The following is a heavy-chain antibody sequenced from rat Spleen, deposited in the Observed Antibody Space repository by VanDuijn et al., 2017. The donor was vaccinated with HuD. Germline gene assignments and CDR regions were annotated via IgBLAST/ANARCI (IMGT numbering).Heavy chain of an antibody. V-gene: IGHV5-22*01. J-gene: IGHJ1*01. Sequence: EVQLVESGGGLVQPGRSLKLSCAASGFTFSDYYMAWVRQAPKKGLEWVASISYEGSSTYYGDSVKGRFTISRDNAKSTLYLQMNSLRSEDTATYYCARLFRGTIWYFDFWGPGTMVTVSS. CDR2: ISYEGSST. CDR3: ARLFRGTIWYFDF. CDR1: GFTFSDYY. D-gene: IGHD4-3*01.